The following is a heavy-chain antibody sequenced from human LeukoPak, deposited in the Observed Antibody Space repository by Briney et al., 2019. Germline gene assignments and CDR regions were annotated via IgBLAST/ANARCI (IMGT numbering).Heavy chain of an antibody. CDR2: INHSGST. CDR1: GGSFSGYY. Sequence: SETLSLTCAVYGGSFSGYYWSWTRQPPGKGLEWIGEINHSGSTNYNPSLKSRVTISVDTSKNQFSLKLSSVTAADTAVYYCARGRKYYYDSSGYYYFDYWGQGTLVTVSS. V-gene: IGHV4-34*01. J-gene: IGHJ4*02. D-gene: IGHD3-22*01. CDR3: ARGRKYYYDSSGYYYFDY.